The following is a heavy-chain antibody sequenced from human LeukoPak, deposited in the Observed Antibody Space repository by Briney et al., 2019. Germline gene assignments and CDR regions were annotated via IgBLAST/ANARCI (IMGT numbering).Heavy chain of an antibody. CDR2: IHHSGDT. J-gene: IGHJ3*02. V-gene: IGHV4-38-2*02. Sequence: SETLSLTCTVSGFSISSGYYWGWIRQPPGKGLEWIGTIHHSGDTHYSPSLRSRVTISVDTSKNQFSLKLSSVTAADTAVYYCAREDIVVVPAAAQGAFDIWGQGTMVTVSS. D-gene: IGHD2-2*01. CDR3: AREDIVVVPAAAQGAFDI. CDR1: GFSISSGYY.